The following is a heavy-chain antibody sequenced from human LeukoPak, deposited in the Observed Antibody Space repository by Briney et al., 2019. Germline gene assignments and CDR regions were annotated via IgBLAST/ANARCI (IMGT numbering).Heavy chain of an antibody. CDR1: GYTLTELS. CDR3: APRKYGSGSYYRG. V-gene: IGHV1-24*01. CDR2: FDPEDGET. D-gene: IGHD3-10*01. J-gene: IGHJ4*02. Sequence: GASVTVSCKVSGYTLTELSMHWVGQAPGKGREGMGGFDPEDGETFYAQKCQGRVTMTEDPSTDTAYMELSSLRSEDTAVYSCAPRKYGSGSYYRGWGEGTLASVSA.